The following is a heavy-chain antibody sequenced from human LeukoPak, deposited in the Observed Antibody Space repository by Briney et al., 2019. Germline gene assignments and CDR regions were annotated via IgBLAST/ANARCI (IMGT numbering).Heavy chain of an antibody. Sequence: ASVNVSCKASGYTFTGYYMYWVRQAPGQGLEWMGWINPNSGGTNYAQKFQGWVTMTRDTSINTAYMELSRLRSDDTAVYYCARDIHYYDSSGYYYGFTAFDIWGQGTMVTVSS. V-gene: IGHV1-2*04. D-gene: IGHD3-22*01. CDR3: ARDIHYYDSSGYYYGFTAFDI. J-gene: IGHJ3*02. CDR2: INPNSGGT. CDR1: GYTFTGYY.